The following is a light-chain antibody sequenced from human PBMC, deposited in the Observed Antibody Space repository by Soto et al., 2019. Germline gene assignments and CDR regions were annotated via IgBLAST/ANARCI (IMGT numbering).Light chain of an antibody. CDR2: GAS. V-gene: IGKV3-15*01. CDR1: QSVSSN. J-gene: IGKJ4*01. CDR3: QQYNNWPPLT. Sequence: EIVMTQSPATRSVSPGERATLSCRASQSVSSNLAWHQQRPGQAPRLLIYGASTRATGTPARFSGSGSGTEFTLTISSLQSEDFAVYYCQQYNNWPPLTFGGGTKVEIK.